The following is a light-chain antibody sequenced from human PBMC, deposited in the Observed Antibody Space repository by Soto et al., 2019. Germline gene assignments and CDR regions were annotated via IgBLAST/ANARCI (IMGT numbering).Light chain of an antibody. CDR2: DAS. J-gene: IGKJ1*01. V-gene: IGKV1-5*01. Sequence: DIVMTQSPSNLSASVGDRVTITCRASQSVSDSLAWYQQKPGKAPKVLIYDASRLQGGVPSRFSGSGSGTEFTLTISSLQPEDFATYYCQQYGSSPRTFGQGTKVDIK. CDR3: QQYGSSPRT. CDR1: QSVSDS.